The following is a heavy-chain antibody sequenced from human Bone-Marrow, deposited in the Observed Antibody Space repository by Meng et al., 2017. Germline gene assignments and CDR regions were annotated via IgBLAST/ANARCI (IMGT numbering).Heavy chain of an antibody. J-gene: IGHJ4*02. Sequence: QLSESWVLVVPPRWPLLLSWAASVFTFRSYNMHLVRQTPGEVLVCVTRINTDASSTSYADSVNGRFTICRDDAKNTVYLQMNSLRADDTAVYYCARDLEYSVSYLWDYWGQGTLVTVSS. V-gene: IGHV3-74*03. CDR2: INTDASST. CDR1: VFTFRSYN. D-gene: IGHD1-26*01. CDR3: ARDLEYSVSYLWDY.